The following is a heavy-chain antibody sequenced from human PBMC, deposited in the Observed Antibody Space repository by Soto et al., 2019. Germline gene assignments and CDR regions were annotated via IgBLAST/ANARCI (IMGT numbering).Heavy chain of an antibody. CDR2: ISYDGNNK. D-gene: IGHD3-22*01. CDR3: AREVASYDRSGFFDY. Sequence: WWSLRLSCAGSGFIFSNSAFHWFRQAPGKGLEWVALISYDGNNKYYADSVKGRFTISRDNSKNTLYLQMHSLRADDTAVYYCAREVASYDRSGFFDYWGQGALVTVSS. V-gene: IGHV3-30-3*01. J-gene: IGHJ4*02. CDR1: GFIFSNSA.